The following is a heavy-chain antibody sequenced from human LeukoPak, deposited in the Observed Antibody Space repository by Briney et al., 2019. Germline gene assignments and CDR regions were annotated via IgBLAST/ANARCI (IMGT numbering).Heavy chain of an antibody. D-gene: IGHD1-14*01. CDR1: GYSFTNYY. CDR2: IHSGGGST. J-gene: IGHJ4*02. CDR3: ARDDTHHSWDY. V-gene: IGHV1-46*01. Sequence: ASVKVSCKATGYSFTNYYMHWVRQAPGQGLEWMGIIHSGGGSTTYAQKFQGRVAMTRDTSTTTVYMELRSLRSEDTAVYYCARDDTHHSWDYWGQGTPVTVSS.